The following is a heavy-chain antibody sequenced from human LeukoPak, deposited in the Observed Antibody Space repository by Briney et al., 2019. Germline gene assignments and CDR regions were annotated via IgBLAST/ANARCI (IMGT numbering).Heavy chain of an antibody. V-gene: IGHV3-23*01. CDR1: GFIFSPCA. CDR3: AKDYVSGGGYWDFDY. D-gene: IGHD5-24*01. CDR2: IAGGDDR. J-gene: IGHJ4*02. Sequence: GGSLRLSCAAPGFIFSPCAMSWVRQAPGKGLEWVAGIAGGDDRFYADSVKGRFSISRDNSKNTVDLQMNSLRVEDTAVYYCAKDYVSGGGYWDFDYWGQGTLVTVSS.